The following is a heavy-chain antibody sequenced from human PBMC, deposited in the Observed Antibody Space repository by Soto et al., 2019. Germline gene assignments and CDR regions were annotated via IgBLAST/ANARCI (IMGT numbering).Heavy chain of an antibody. V-gene: IGHV5-51*01. CDR1: GYSFTSYW. CDR2: IYPGDSDT. J-gene: IGHJ4*02. CDR3: ARRDAINYYDSSGSPDY. D-gene: IGHD3-22*01. Sequence: GESLKISCKGSGYSFTSYWIGWVRQMPGKGLEWMGIIYPGDSDTRYSPSFQGQVTISAVKSISTAYLQWSSLKASDTAMYYCARRDAINYYDSSGSPDYWGQGTLVTVSS.